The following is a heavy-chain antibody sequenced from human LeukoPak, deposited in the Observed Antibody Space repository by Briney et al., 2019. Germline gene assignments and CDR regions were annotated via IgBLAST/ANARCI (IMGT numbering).Heavy chain of an antibody. CDR1: GGSISSYY. CDR2: IYTSGST. D-gene: IGHD3-3*01. Sequence: SETLSLTCTVSGGSISSYYWSWSRQPAGRGLEWIGRIYTSGSTNYNPSLKSRVTMSVDTSKNQFSLKLSSVTAADTAVYYCARDGLYYDFWSGYPTPLDYWGQGTLVTVSS. J-gene: IGHJ4*02. CDR3: ARDGLYYDFWSGYPTPLDY. V-gene: IGHV4-4*07.